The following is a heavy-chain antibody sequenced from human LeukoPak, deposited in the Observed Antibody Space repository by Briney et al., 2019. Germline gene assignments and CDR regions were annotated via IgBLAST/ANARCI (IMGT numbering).Heavy chain of an antibody. CDR2: VSFSGTT. CDR1: GGPITSHY. Sequence: KPSETLSLTCTVSGGPITSHYWSWIRQPPGKGLEWIGYVSFSGTTKYSPSLNNRVTISRDTSKNQFSLRLNSVTAADTAVYYCARGTYYFDYWGQGTLVTVSS. CDR3: ARGTYYFDY. J-gene: IGHJ4*02. V-gene: IGHV4-59*11.